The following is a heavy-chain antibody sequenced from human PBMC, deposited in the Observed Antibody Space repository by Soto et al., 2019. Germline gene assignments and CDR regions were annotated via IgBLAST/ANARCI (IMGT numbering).Heavy chain of an antibody. J-gene: IGHJ6*02. CDR2: ISGVGGST. D-gene: IGHD3-16*01. Sequence: EVQLLESGGGLVQPGGSLRLSCVASGVTFSRYGMSWVRQAAGKGLEWVSGISGVGGSTYYADSVKGRFTISRDNSKNTLDLQMNSLRAEDTAVYYCAKALGPYYYYGMDVWGQGTTVTVSS. V-gene: IGHV3-23*01. CDR3: AKALGPYYYYGMDV. CDR1: GVTFSRYG.